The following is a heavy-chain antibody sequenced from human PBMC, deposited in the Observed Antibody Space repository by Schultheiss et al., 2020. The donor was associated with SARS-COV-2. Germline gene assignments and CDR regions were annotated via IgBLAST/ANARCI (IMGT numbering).Heavy chain of an antibody. CDR1: GGSFSGYY. CDR2: INHSGST. CDR3: ARDVLRYFDWSRRGLYFDY. D-gene: IGHD3-9*01. Sequence: SETLSLTCAVYGGSFSGYYWSWIRQPPGKGLEWIGEINHSGSTNYNPSLKSRVTISVDTSKNQFSLKLSSVTAADTAVYYCARDVLRYFDWSRRGLYFDYWGQGTLVTVSS. J-gene: IGHJ4*02. V-gene: IGHV4-34*01.